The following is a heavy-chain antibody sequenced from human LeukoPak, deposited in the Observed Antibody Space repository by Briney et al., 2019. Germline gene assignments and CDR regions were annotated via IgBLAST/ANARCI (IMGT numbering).Heavy chain of an antibody. J-gene: IGHJ3*02. Sequence: PGGSLRLSCAASGFTVSSNYMSWVRQAPGKGLEWVSVIYSGGSTYYADSVKGRFTISRDNAKNSLYLQMNSLRAEDTAVYYCARGRITIFGVVIPNDAFDIWGQGTMVTVSS. D-gene: IGHD3-3*01. V-gene: IGHV3-66*01. CDR1: GFTVSSNY. CDR3: ARGRITIFGVVIPNDAFDI. CDR2: IYSGGST.